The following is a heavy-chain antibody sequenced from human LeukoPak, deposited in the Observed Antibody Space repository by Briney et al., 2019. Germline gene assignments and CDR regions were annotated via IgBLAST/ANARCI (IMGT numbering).Heavy chain of an antibody. J-gene: IGHJ4*02. CDR1: GFTFSSYA. Sequence: GGSLRLSCAASGFTFSSYAMSWVRQAPGKELEWVSGISGGGGSTYYADSVKGRFTISRDNSKNTLYLQMNSLRAEDTAVYYCAKVGESGGVWKYYFDYWGQGTLVTVSS. D-gene: IGHD2-15*01. CDR3: AKVGESGGVWKYYFDY. CDR2: ISGGGGST. V-gene: IGHV3-23*01.